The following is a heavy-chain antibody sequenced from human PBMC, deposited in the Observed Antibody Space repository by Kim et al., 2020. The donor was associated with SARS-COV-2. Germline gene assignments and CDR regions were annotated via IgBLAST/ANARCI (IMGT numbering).Heavy chain of an antibody. CDR3: ARSEGNWLQDIHFDY. V-gene: IGHV3-7*03. J-gene: IGHJ4*02. D-gene: IGHD3-9*01. CDR1: GFTFSSYW. CDR2: IKQDGSEK. Sequence: GGSLRLSCAASGFTFSSYWMSWVRQAPGKGLEWVANIKQDGSEKYYVDSVKGRFTISRDNAKNSLYLQMNSLRAEDTAVYYCARSEGNWLQDIHFDYWGQGTLVTVSS.